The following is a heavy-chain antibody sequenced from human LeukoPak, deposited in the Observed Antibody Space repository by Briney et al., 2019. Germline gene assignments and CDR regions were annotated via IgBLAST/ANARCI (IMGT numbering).Heavy chain of an antibody. CDR2: ISSNGGST. CDR3: VKDHLGSSRGYFQH. D-gene: IGHD6-13*01. CDR1: RFTFSSYA. V-gene: IGHV3-64D*06. J-gene: IGHJ1*01. Sequence: EGSLRLSCSASRFTFSSYAMHWVRQAPGKGLEYVSAISSNGGSTYYADSVKGRFTISRDNSKNTLYLQMSSLRAEDTAVYYCVKDHLGSSRGYFQHWGQGTLVTVSS.